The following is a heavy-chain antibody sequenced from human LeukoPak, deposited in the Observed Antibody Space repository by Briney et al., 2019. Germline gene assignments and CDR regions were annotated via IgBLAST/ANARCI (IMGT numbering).Heavy chain of an antibody. V-gene: IGHV1-69*04. CDR2: IIPILGIA. D-gene: IGHD2-2*01. CDR3: ARVPAVDIVVVPAALFDP. Sequence: SVKVSCKASGGTFSSYAISWVRQAPGQGLEWMGRIIPILGIANYAQKFQGRVTITADRSTSTAYMELSSLRSEDTAVYYCARVPAVDIVVVPAALFDPWGQGTLVTVSS. J-gene: IGHJ5*02. CDR1: GGTFSSYA.